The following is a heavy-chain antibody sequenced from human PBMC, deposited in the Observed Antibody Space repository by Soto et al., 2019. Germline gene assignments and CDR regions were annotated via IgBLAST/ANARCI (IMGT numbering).Heavy chain of an antibody. D-gene: IGHD2-15*01. CDR1: GFTFNRYA. CDR3: AKTPGQIDPSDY. J-gene: IGHJ4*02. CDR2: ISGSGVT. V-gene: IGHV3-23*01. Sequence: EVQLLESGGGLVQPGGSLRLSCAASGFTFNRYAMSWVRQAPGKGLEWVSAISGSGVTYYADSVKGRFIITRDNSKNPLAMQMNSLRAEDTAVYYSAKTPGQIDPSDYWFQETLVTVSP.